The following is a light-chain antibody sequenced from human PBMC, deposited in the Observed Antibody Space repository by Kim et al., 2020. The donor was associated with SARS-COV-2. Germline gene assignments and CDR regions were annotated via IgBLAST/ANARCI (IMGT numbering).Light chain of an antibody. CDR1: QDITNR. Sequence: AFVGDRVTITCRASQDITNRLAWFQQKPGEAPKSLIYAASNLQSGVPSRFSGSGSETDFTLTISSLQPEDVATYYCQHYNSYPLAFGGGTKVDIK. CDR2: AAS. CDR3: QHYNSYPLA. J-gene: IGKJ4*01. V-gene: IGKV1-16*01.